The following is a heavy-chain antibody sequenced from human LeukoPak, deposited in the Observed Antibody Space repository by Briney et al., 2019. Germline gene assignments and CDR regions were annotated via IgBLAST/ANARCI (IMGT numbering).Heavy chain of an antibody. V-gene: IGHV1-2*02. CDR1: GYTFTGYY. D-gene: IGHD3-3*01. CDR2: TNPNSGGT. Sequence: ASVKVSCKASGYTFTGYYMHWVRQAPGQGLEWMGWTNPNSGGTNYAQKFQGRVTMTRDTSISTAYMELSRLRSDDTAMYYCARDPYDFWSGIDYWGQGTLVTVPS. J-gene: IGHJ4*02. CDR3: ARDPYDFWSGIDY.